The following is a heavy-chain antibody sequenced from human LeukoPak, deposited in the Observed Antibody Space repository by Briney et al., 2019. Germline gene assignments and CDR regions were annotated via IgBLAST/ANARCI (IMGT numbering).Heavy chain of an antibody. D-gene: IGHD1-26*01. CDR1: GGTFSSYA. Sequence: ASVKVSCKASGGTFSSYAISWVRQAPGQGLEWMGRIIPILGIANYAQKFQGRVTITADKSTSTAYMELSSLRSEDTAVYYCARDLGGSYYEIDYWGQGTLVTVSS. J-gene: IGHJ4*02. V-gene: IGHV1-69*04. CDR2: IIPILGIA. CDR3: ARDLGGSYYEIDY.